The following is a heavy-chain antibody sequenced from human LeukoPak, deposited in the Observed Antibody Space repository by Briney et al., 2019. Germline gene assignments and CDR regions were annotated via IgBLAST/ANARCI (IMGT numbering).Heavy chain of an antibody. CDR1: GGSISSSSYY. V-gene: IGHV4-39*01. J-gene: IGHJ4*02. CDR2: IFYTGTT. CDR3: ARHPHYYDSSGYHRYYFDY. D-gene: IGHD3-22*01. Sequence: SETLSLTCTVSGGSISSSSYYWGWIRQPPGEGPEWLGTIFYTGTTYDNPSLKSRVTMSVDTSKNQLSLKLNSVTAADTAVYYCARHPHYYDSSGYHRYYFDYWGQGTLVTVSS.